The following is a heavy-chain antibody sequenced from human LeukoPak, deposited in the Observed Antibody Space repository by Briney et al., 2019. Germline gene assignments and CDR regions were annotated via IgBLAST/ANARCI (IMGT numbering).Heavy chain of an antibody. D-gene: IGHD6-13*01. Sequence: GGSLRLSCAASGFTFSSYGMHWVRQAPGKGLEWVAVIWYDGSNKYYADSVKGRFTISRDNSKNTLYLQMNSLRAEDTAVYYCARTQQLVSWFDPWGQGTLVTVSS. V-gene: IGHV3-33*01. CDR2: IWYDGSNK. CDR1: GFTFSSYG. J-gene: IGHJ5*02. CDR3: ARTQQLVSWFDP.